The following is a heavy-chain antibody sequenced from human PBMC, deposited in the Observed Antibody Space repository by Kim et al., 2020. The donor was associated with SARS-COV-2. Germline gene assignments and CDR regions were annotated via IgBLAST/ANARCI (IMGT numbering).Heavy chain of an antibody. D-gene: IGHD3-10*01. J-gene: IGHJ6*02. Sequence: VKGRFTTSRDNAKNSLYLQMNSLRAEDTALYYCVKDRQLVRGIYFYVMDGWGQGTAVTVSS. CDR3: VKDRQLVRGIYFYVMDG. V-gene: IGHV3-9*01.